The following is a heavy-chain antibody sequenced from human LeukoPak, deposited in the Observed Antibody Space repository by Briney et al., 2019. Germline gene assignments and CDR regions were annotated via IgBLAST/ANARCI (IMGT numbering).Heavy chain of an antibody. V-gene: IGHV3-21*01. CDR1: GFTFSSYS. J-gene: IGHJ4*02. Sequence: GGSLRLSCAASGFTFSSYSMNWVRQAPGKGLEWVSSISSSSSYIYYADSVKGRFTISRDNAKNSLYLQMNSLRAEDTAAYYCARAIVGATWGIDYWGQGTLVTVSS. CDR3: ARAIVGATWGIDY. D-gene: IGHD1-26*01. CDR2: ISSSSSYI.